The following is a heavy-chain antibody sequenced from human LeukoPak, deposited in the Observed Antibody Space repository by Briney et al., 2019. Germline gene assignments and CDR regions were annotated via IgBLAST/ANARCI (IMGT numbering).Heavy chain of an antibody. Sequence: PGGSLRLSCAASGFTFSDHYMDWVRQAPGKGLEWVGRVRNKANSYTTEYAASVKGRFTVSRDDSENLLYLQINSLKTEDTAVYYCARAMLRKEDYMDVWGKGTTVTVSS. J-gene: IGHJ6*03. CDR2: VRNKANSYTT. CDR3: ARAMLRKEDYMDV. D-gene: IGHD2-8*01. V-gene: IGHV3-72*01. CDR1: GFTFSDHY.